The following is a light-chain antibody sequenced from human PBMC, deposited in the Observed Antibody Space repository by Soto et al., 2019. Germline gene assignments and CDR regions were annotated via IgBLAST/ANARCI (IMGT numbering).Light chain of an antibody. CDR3: ETWGSNTHTV. CDR2: LEGSGSY. Sequence: QSVLTQSSSASASLGSSVKLTCTLSSGHSSYIIAWHQQQPGKAPRYLMKLEGSGSYNKGSGVPDRFSGSSSGADRYLTISNLQFEDEADYYCETWGSNTHTVFCGGTKLTVL. CDR1: SGHSSYI. V-gene: IGLV4-60*02. J-gene: IGLJ3*02.